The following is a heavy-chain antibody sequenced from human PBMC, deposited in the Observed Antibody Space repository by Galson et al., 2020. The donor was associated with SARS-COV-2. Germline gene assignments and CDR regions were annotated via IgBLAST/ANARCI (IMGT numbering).Heavy chain of an antibody. Sequence: GESLKISCAASGFSFSNHAMNWVRQAPGKGLEWVSGISGNGAITFYADSVRGRFTVSRDNSKDIFYLQMDSLRAEDTAVYFCAKVRGIDYFDAWGQGTPVTVSP. D-gene: IGHD1-26*01. CDR3: AKVRGIDYFDA. CDR1: GFSFSNHA. CDR2: ISGNGAIT. J-gene: IGHJ4*02. V-gene: IGHV3-23*01.